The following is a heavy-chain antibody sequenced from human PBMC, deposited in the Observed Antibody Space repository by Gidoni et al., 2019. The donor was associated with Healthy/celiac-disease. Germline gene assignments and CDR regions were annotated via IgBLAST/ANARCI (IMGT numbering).Heavy chain of an antibody. J-gene: IGHJ2*01. CDR1: GFTFSSYS. Sequence: EVQLVESGGGLVKPGGSLRLSCAASGFTFSSYSMNWVRQAPGKGLEWVSSISSSSSYIYYADSVKGRFTISRDNAKNSLYLQMNSLRAEDTAVYYCARDQDSSGWYHYWYFDLWGRGTLVTVFS. CDR2: ISSSSSYI. V-gene: IGHV3-21*01. D-gene: IGHD6-19*01. CDR3: ARDQDSSGWYHYWYFDL.